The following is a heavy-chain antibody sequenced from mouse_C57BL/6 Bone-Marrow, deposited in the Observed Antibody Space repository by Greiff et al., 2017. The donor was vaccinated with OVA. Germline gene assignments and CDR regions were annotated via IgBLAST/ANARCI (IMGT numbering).Heavy chain of an antibody. V-gene: IGHV1-81*01. J-gene: IGHJ2*01. CDR2: IYPRSGNT. D-gene: IGHD1-1*01. CDR3: ARSVLRYFDY. Sequence: QVQLQQSGAELARPGASVKLSCKASGYTFTSYGISWVKQRTGQGLEWIGEIYPRSGNTYYNEKFKGKATLTADKSSSTAYMELRSLTSEDSAVYFCARSVLRYFDYWGQGTTLKVSS. CDR1: GYTFTSYG.